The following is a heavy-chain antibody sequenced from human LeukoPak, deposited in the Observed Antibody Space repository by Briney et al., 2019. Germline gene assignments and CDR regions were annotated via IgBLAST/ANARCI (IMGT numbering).Heavy chain of an antibody. J-gene: IGHJ6*02. CDR2: IKQDGSEK. D-gene: IGHD2-15*01. CDR1: GFTFSSYW. Sequence: GGSLRLSCAASGFTFSSYWMSWVRQAPGKGLEWVANIKQDGSEKYYVDSVKGRFTISRDNAKNSLYLQMNSLRAEDTAVYYCAKVVRPDSLYYYYFYGMDVWGQGTTVTVSS. CDR3: AKVVRPDSLYYYYFYGMDV. V-gene: IGHV3-7*01.